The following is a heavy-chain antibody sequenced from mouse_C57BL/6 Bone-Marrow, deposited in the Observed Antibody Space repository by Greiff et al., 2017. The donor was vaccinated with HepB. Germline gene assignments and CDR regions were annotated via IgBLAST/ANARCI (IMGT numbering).Heavy chain of an antibody. CDR2: INSDGGST. V-gene: IGHV5-2*01. J-gene: IGHJ2*01. CDR3: ARATMITTGTPYFDY. CDR1: EYEFPSHD. Sequence: EVKLVESGGGLVQPGESLKLSCESNEYEFPSHDMSWVRKTPEKRLELVAAINSDGGSTYYPDTMERRFIIFRDNTKKTLYLQMSSLRSEDTALYYCARATMITTGTPYFDYWGQGTTLTVSS. D-gene: IGHD2-4*01.